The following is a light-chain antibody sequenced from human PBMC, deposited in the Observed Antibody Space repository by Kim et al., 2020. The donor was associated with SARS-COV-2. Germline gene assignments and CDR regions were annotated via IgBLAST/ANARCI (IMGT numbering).Light chain of an antibody. CDR3: NSRDNSGDHVI. V-gene: IGLV3-19*01. CDR1: SLRSYY. J-gene: IGLJ2*01. Sequence: ALGKTVRITCQGDSLRSYYASWYQQKPGQAPILVIYGKNNRPSGIPDRFSGSSSGNTASLTVTGAQAGDEADYYCNSRDNSGDHVIFGGGTQLTVL. CDR2: GKN.